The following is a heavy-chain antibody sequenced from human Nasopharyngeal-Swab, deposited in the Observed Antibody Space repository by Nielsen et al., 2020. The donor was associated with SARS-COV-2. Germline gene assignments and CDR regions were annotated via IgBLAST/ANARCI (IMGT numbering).Heavy chain of an antibody. CDR3: ATLSSTWYEYYFGY. Sequence: GSLRLSCTVSGGSISSSTYYWAWIRQPPGKGLEWIGSIYYGGSTYYNPSLKSRVTISVDTSKSQFSLKLSSLTAPDTAVYYCATLSSTWYEYYFGYWGQGTLVTVSS. CDR2: IYYGGST. CDR1: GGSISSSTYY. D-gene: IGHD6-13*01. V-gene: IGHV4-39*01. J-gene: IGHJ4*02.